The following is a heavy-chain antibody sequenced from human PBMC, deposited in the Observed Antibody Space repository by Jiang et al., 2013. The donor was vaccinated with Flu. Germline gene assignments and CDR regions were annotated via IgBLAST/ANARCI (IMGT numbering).Heavy chain of an antibody. CDR1: GASVSTYY. D-gene: IGHD5-12*01. Sequence: SGPGLVKPSETLSLTCTVSGASVSTYYWSWIRQPPGKRLEWIGYISNSGNTNYNPSLKSRATISVDTSKNQFSLKLNSVTAADTAVYYCARVFTSGYGLFDSWGQGTLVTVSS. CDR3: ARVFTSGYGLFDS. CDR2: ISNSGNT. V-gene: IGHV4-59*02. J-gene: IGHJ4*02.